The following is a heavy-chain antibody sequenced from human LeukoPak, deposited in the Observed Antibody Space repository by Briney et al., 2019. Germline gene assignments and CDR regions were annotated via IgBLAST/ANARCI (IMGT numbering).Heavy chain of an antibody. CDR3: ARVPSVGAGVY. D-gene: IGHD1-26*01. Sequence: SSETLSLTCTVSGGSISSYYWSWIRQPPGKGLEWIGSIYHSGSTYYNPSLKSRVTISVDTSKNQFSLKLSSVTAADTAVYYCARVPSVGAGVYWGQGTLVTVSS. J-gene: IGHJ4*02. V-gene: IGHV4-38-2*02. CDR1: GGSISSYY. CDR2: IYHSGST.